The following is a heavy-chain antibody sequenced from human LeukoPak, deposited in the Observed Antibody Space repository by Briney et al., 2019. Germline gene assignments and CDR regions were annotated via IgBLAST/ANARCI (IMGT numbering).Heavy chain of an antibody. D-gene: IGHD2-15*01. CDR3: AICICALAFDP. J-gene: IGHJ5*02. V-gene: IGHV1-8*01. CDR1: GYTFASYD. Sequence: ASVKVSREGSGYTFASYDINWVRQANGPGLEWMGWMNPNSGNTGYAQKFQGRVTMTRNTSISTAYMELSSLRSEDTAVFYCAICICALAFDPWGQGTLVTVSS. CDR2: MNPNSGNT.